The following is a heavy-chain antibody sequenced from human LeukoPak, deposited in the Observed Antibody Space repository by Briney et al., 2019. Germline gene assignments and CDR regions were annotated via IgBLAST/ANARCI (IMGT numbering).Heavy chain of an antibody. V-gene: IGHV3-7*01. J-gene: IGHJ6*02. D-gene: IGHD3-3*01. Sequence: GGSLRLSCAASGFTFSSYSMNWVRQAPGKGLEWVANIKQDGSEKYYVDSVKGRFTISRDNAKNSLYLQMNSLRAEDTAVYYCARVFDYDFWSGRYYYYYGMDVWGQGTTVTVSS. CDR2: IKQDGSEK. CDR3: ARVFDYDFWSGRYYYYYGMDV. CDR1: GFTFSSYS.